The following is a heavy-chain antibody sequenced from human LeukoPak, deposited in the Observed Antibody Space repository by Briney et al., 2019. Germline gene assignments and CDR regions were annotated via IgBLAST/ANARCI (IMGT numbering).Heavy chain of an antibody. CDR1: GGSISSSSYY. Sequence: SETLSLTCTVSGGSISSSSYYWSWIRQPPGKGLEWIGYIYYSGSTNYNPSLKSRVTISVDTSKNQFSLKLSSVTAADTAVYYCARSAEGDPASEIDYWGQGTLVTVSS. J-gene: IGHJ4*02. CDR2: IYYSGST. CDR3: ARSAEGDPASEIDY. V-gene: IGHV4-61*01. D-gene: IGHD2-2*01.